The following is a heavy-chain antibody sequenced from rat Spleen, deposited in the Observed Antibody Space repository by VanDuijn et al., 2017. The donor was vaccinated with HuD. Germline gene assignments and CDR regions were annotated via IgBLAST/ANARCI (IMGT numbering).Heavy chain of an antibody. V-gene: IGHV2-45*01. CDR1: GFSLTSYN. Sequence: QVQLKESGPGLVQPSQTLSLTCTVSGFSLTSYNVHWVRQPPGKGLAWMGVMWSGGSTDYNSALKSRLSISRDTSKNQVSLKMNSLQSEDTTTYYCARNYGGYPFDYWGQGVMVTVSS. J-gene: IGHJ2*01. CDR3: ARNYGGYPFDY. D-gene: IGHD1-11*01. CDR2: MWSGGST.